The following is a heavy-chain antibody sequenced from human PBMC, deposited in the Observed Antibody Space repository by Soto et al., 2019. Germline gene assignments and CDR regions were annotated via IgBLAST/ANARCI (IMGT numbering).Heavy chain of an antibody. Sequence: GESLKISCKGSGYSFTSYWIGWVRQMPGKGLEWMGIIYPGDSDTRYSPSFQGQVTISADKSISTAYLQWSSLKASDTAMYYCARGDIVVVVAATPDAFDIWGQGTMVTVS. CDR1: GYSFTSYW. V-gene: IGHV5-51*01. J-gene: IGHJ3*02. D-gene: IGHD2-15*01. CDR2: IYPGDSDT. CDR3: ARGDIVVVVAATPDAFDI.